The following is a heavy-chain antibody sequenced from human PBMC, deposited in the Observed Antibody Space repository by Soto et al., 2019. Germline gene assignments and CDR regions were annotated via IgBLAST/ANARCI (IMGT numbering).Heavy chain of an antibody. CDR1: GFTFSSFG. Sequence: QVQLVVSGGGVVQPGRSLRLSCAASGFTFSSFGMYWVRQAPGKGLEWVAVISYDGANKYYADSVKGRFTISRDNSKNTLYLQMNSLRVEDTAVFYCAKPTVPFGRAAVAGPFEHWGQGTLVTVSS. V-gene: IGHV3-30*18. CDR2: ISYDGANK. J-gene: IGHJ4*02. CDR3: AKPTVPFGRAAVAGPFEH. D-gene: IGHD6-19*01.